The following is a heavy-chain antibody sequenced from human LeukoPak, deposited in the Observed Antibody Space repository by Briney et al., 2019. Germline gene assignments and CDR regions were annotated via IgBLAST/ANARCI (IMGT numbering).Heavy chain of an antibody. CDR1: GGSISSYY. V-gene: IGHV4-59*01. CDR2: IYYSGST. CDR3: ARDGVPDAFDI. D-gene: IGHD2-2*01. J-gene: IGHJ3*02. Sequence: SETLSLTCTVSGGSISSYYWSWIRQPPGKGLEWIGYIYYSGSTNYNPSLKSRVTISVDTSKNQFSLKLSSVTAADTAVYCCARDGVPDAFDIWGQGTMVTVSS.